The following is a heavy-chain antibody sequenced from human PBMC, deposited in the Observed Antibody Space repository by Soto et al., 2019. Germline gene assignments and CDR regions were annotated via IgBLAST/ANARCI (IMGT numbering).Heavy chain of an antibody. D-gene: IGHD3-22*01. V-gene: IGHV1-69*13. CDR3: ARDRGYYDSSGLHWFDP. J-gene: IGHJ5*02. Sequence: SVKVSCKASGGTFSSYAISWVRQAPGQGLEWMGGIIPIFVTANYAQKFQGRVTITADESTSTAYMELSSLRSEDTAVYYCARDRGYYDSSGLHWFDPWGQGTLVTVSS. CDR2: IIPIFVTA. CDR1: GGTFSSYA.